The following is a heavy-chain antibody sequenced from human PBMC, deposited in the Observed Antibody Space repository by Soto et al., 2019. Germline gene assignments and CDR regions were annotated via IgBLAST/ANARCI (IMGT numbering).Heavy chain of an antibody. Sequence: QITLRESGPTLVKPTQTLTLTCTFSAFSLSTSEVGVAWIRQPPGKALEWLALIYWDDDKRYSPSLKGRVTITKDTSKNRVVLTMTNMDPADTATYYCAHKGGRGAGMDVWGQGTTVTVSS. CDR2: IYWDDDK. J-gene: IGHJ6*02. CDR1: AFSLSTSEVG. V-gene: IGHV2-5*02. D-gene: IGHD2-15*01. CDR3: AHKGGRGAGMDV.